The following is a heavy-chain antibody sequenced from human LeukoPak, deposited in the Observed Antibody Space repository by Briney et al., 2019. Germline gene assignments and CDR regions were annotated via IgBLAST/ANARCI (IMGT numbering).Heavy chain of an antibody. D-gene: IGHD1-7*01. V-gene: IGHV3-30*18. CDR1: GITFSAYG. J-gene: IGHJ3*02. Sequence: GGSLRLSCAAAGITFSAYGMHWVRQAPGEGLQWLAVISYDGNNKYYADSVKGRFTISRDNSKNTLYLEMISLRPEDTAVYYCAKGYNWNYLNAFDMWGQGTLVTVSS. CDR2: ISYDGNNK. CDR3: AKGYNWNYLNAFDM.